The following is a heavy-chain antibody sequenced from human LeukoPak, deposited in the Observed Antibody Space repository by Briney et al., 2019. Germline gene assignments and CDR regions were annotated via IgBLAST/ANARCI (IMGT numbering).Heavy chain of an antibody. Sequence: SETLPLICAVYGGFFSGYYWRWIRQPPGKGLEGIGEIIHSGSTNYNPSLKSRVTISVDTYKNQFSLKLSSVTAEDTAVYYCARGRVPAAIRHPGLDYWGQGTLVTVSS. CDR1: GGFFSGYY. V-gene: IGHV4-34*01. CDR3: ARGRVPAAIRHPGLDY. J-gene: IGHJ4*02. D-gene: IGHD2-2*01. CDR2: IIHSGST.